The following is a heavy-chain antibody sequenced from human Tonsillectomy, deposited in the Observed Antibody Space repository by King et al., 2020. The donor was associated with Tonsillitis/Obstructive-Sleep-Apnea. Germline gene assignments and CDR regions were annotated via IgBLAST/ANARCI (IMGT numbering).Heavy chain of an antibody. CDR3: SKYLAIPDWYDGYSNLL. D-gene: IGHD2-21*01. J-gene: IGHJ4*02. Sequence: VQLVESGGGLVQPGGSLRLSCTVSGFTFSGYAMSWVRQAPGKGLDWVSGISGSGASTYYEDSVKGRFTISRDNSKNTLYLQMNSLRAEDTALYYCSKYLAIPDWYDGYSNLLWGQGTLVTVSS. V-gene: IGHV3-23*04. CDR1: GFTFSGYA. CDR2: ISGSGAST.